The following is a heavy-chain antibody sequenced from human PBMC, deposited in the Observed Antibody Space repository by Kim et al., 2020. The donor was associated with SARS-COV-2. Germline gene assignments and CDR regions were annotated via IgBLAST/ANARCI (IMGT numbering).Heavy chain of an antibody. J-gene: IGHJ5*02. D-gene: IGHD3-3*01. Sequence: SETLSLTCTVSGGSISSYYWSWIRQPPGKGLEWIGYIYYSGSTNYNPSLKSRVTISVDTSKNQFSLKLSSVTAADTAVYYCARGEEKNDFWSGSPSGWFDPWGQGTLVTVSS. CDR3: ARGEEKNDFWSGSPSGWFDP. CDR1: GGSISSYY. CDR2: IYYSGST. V-gene: IGHV4-59*13.